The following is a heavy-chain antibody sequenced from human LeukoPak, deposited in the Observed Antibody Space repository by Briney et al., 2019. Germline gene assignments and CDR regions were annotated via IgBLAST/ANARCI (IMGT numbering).Heavy chain of an antibody. Sequence: SETLSLTCTVSGGSISSGDYYWSWIRQPPGKGLEWIGYIYYSGSTYYNPSLKSRVTISVDTSKNQFSLKLSSVTAADTAVYYCARGGHYCSSTSCYRDGMDVWGQGTTVTVSS. CDR2: IYYSGST. D-gene: IGHD2-2*01. J-gene: IGHJ6*02. V-gene: IGHV4-30-4*01. CDR1: GGSISSGDYY. CDR3: ARGGHYCSSTSCYRDGMDV.